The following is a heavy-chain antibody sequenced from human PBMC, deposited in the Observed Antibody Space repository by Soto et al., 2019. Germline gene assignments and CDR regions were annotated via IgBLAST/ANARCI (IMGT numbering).Heavy chain of an antibody. J-gene: IGHJ4*02. CDR2: ISNDENIK. Sequence: RRLSCVASGFNFGNFGMHWVRQAPGKGLEWVTVISNDENIKQDSVRGRFAIARDNSKNTLYLQLTSLRAEDTAIYYCARGVRGVLDYWGQGTLVTVPQ. CDR1: GFNFGNFG. D-gene: IGHD5-12*01. CDR3: ARGVRGVLDY. V-gene: IGHV3-33*01.